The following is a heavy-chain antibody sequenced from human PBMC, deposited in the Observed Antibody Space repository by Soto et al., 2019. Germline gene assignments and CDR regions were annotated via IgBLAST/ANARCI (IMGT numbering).Heavy chain of an antibody. CDR2: ISGSGGST. CDR3: AKDKAAWYSGSYFPSSDAFDI. J-gene: IGHJ3*02. V-gene: IGHV3-23*01. CDR1: GFTFSSYA. D-gene: IGHD1-26*01. Sequence: GGSLRLSCAASGFTFSSYAMSWVRQAPGKGLEWVSAISGSGGSTYYADSVKGRFTISRDNSKNTLYLQMNSLRAEDTAVYYCAKDKAAWYSGSYFPSSDAFDIWGQGTMVTVSS.